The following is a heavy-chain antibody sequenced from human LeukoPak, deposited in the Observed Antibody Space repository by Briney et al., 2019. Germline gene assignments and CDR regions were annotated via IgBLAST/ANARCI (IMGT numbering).Heavy chain of an antibody. D-gene: IGHD7-27*01. V-gene: IGHV4-34*01. CDR3: ARGQNWGSYFDY. J-gene: IGHJ4*02. Sequence: SETLSLTCAVYGESFSGYYWSWIRRPPGKGLEWIGEINHSGSTNYNPSLKSRVTISVDTSKNQFSLKLSSVTAADTAVYYCARGQNWGSYFDYRGQGTLVTVSS. CDR2: INHSGST. CDR1: GESFSGYY.